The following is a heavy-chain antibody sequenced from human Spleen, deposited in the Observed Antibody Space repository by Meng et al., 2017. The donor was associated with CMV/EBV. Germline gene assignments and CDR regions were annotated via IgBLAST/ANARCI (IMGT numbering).Heavy chain of an antibody. CDR2: ISSSSSTI. J-gene: IGHJ6*02. CDR1: GFTFSSYS. D-gene: IGHD3-16*01. V-gene: IGHV3-48*04. Sequence: GESLKISCAASGFTFSSYSMNWVRQAPGKGLEWVSYISSSSSTIYYADSVKGRFTISRDNAKNSLYLQMNSLRAEDTAVYYCARAPRGSYYYGMDVWGQGTTVTVSS. CDR3: ARAPRGSYYYGMDV.